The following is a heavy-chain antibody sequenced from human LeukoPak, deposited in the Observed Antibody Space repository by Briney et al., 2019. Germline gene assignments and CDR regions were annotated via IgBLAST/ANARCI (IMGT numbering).Heavy chain of an antibody. CDR2: ISSSSSYI. CDR3: ARDPVEMATITNWFDP. D-gene: IGHD5-24*01. V-gene: IGHV3-21*01. CDR1: GFTFSSYS. Sequence: PGGSLRLSCAASGFTFSSYSMNWVRQAPGKGLEWVSSISSSSSYIYYADSVKGRFTISRDNAKNSLYLQMNSLRAEDTAVYYCARDPVEMATITNWFDPWGQGTLVTVSS. J-gene: IGHJ5*02.